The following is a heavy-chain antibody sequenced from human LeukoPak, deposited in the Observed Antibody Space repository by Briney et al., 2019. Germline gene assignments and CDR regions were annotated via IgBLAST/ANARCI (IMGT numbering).Heavy chain of an antibody. CDR2: ISGSGGSA. D-gene: IGHD3-10*01. Sequence: AGGSLRLSCAASGFTFSSYAMSWVRQAPGKGLEWVSAISGSGGSAYYADSVKGRFTISRDNSKNTLYLQMNSLRAEDTAVYYCARENYYGSGSYCLDYWGQGTLVTVSS. V-gene: IGHV3-23*01. CDR1: GFTFSSYA. CDR3: ARENYYGSGSYCLDY. J-gene: IGHJ4*02.